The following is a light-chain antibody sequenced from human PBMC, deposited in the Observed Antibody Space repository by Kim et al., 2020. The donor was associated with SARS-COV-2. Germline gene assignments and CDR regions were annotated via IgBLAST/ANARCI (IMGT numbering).Light chain of an antibody. Sequence: GQSVTISCTGTRSEIGGYDNVPWYQQYPGKAPKLMIYQVTKRPSGVPDRFSGSKSGNTASLTVSGLQAEDEADYSCSSYVAGNNYVFGTGTKVTVL. CDR1: RSEIGGYDN. CDR2: QVT. J-gene: IGLJ1*01. V-gene: IGLV2-8*01. CDR3: SSYVAGNNYV.